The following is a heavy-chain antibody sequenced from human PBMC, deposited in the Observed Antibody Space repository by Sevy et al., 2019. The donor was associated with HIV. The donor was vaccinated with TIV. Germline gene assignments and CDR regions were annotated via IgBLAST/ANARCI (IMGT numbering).Heavy chain of an antibody. J-gene: IGHJ6*03. CDR3: ARGAGGGSSKGYMDV. V-gene: IGHV3-30-3*01. Sequence: EGSLRLSCAASGFTFSSYAMHWVRQAPGKGLEWVAVISYDGSNKYYADSVKGRFTISRDNSKNTLYLQMNSLRAEDTAVYYCARGAGGGSSKGYMDVWGKGTTVTVSS. CDR1: GFTFSSYA. D-gene: IGHD2-15*01. CDR2: ISYDGSNK.